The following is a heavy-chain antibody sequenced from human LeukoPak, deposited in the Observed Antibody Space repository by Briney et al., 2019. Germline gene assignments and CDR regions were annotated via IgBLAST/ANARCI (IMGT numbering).Heavy chain of an antibody. CDR2: ISYDGSNK. J-gene: IGHJ4*02. CDR3: ARTAAGHFDY. Sequence: GGSLRLSCAASGFTFSSSAMHWVRQAPGKGLEWVAVISYDGSNKYYADSVKGRFTISRENSKNTLYLQMNSLRAEDTAAYYCARTAAGHFDYWGQGTLVTVSS. V-gene: IGHV3-30*14. CDR1: GFTFSSSA. D-gene: IGHD6-13*01.